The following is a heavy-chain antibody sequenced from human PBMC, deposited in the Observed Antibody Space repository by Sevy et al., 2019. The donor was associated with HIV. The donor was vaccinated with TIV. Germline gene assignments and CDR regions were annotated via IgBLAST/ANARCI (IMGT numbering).Heavy chain of an antibody. CDR2: IYYNGHI. CDR3: AGENAWGRGYS. Sequence: SESLSLTCTVSGGSITSLYWNWIRQPPGKGLEWIANIYYNGHINYNPSPKSRVTFTLVTSKNQFCLRLSSVPAADMAMYYCAGENAWGRGYSWGQGTLVTVSS. CDR1: GGSITSLY. V-gene: IGHV4-59*11. D-gene: IGHD1-26*01. J-gene: IGHJ4*02.